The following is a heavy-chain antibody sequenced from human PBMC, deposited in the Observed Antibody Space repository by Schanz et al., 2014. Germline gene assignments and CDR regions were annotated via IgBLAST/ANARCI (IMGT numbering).Heavy chain of an antibody. V-gene: IGHV3-43*01. CDR1: GFTFEDYT. Sequence: EVKLVESGGAVVRPGGSLRLSCAASGFTFEDYTIHWVRQRLGKGLEWVGRISWHGDDTDYADSVKDRFTISRDNSQSSLSLHMHSLRPEEPAFYFCTKDSGLTYFDSWGQGTLATVSS. J-gene: IGHJ4*02. CDR3: TKDSGLTYFDS. CDR2: ISWHGDDT.